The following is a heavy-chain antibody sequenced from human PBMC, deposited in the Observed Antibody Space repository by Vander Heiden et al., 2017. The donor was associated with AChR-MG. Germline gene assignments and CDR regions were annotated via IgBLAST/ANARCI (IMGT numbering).Heavy chain of an antibody. V-gene: IGHV3-23*01. CDR1: GFPFRSYV. Sequence: QLLESGGGLVQPGEALRLSCAASGFPFRSYVMTWVRQAPGRGLEWVSAITGSGDSTYYADAVKGRFAISRDNSNNTLSLQMNSLRDEDTAVYYCAKVISRWADSSGCFDYWGQGTLFNVSS. CDR2: ITGSGDST. J-gene: IGHJ4*02. D-gene: IGHD3-22*01. CDR3: AKVISRWADSSGCFDY.